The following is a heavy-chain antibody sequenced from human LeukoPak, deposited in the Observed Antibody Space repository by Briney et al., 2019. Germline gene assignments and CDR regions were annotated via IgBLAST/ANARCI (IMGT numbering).Heavy chain of an antibody. CDR1: GFTFTSYN. Sequence: GGSLRLSCAASGFTFTSYNMNWVRQAPGKGLEWVSCISSSSSYMYYADSVKGRFTISRDNAKNSLYLQMNSLRAEDTAVYHCARDMDGYFDYWGQGTLVTASS. V-gene: IGHV3-21*01. CDR2: ISSSSSYM. CDR3: ARDMDGYFDY. D-gene: IGHD3-10*01. J-gene: IGHJ4*02.